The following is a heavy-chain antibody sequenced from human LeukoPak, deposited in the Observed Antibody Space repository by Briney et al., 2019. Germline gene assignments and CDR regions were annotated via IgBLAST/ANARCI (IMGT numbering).Heavy chain of an antibody. CDR3: SRDEAMTTVGVEFDP. Sequence: GGSLRLSCAASGFTFSNYWMSWVRQAPGKGLEWVGFIRNKAYGGTTDYAASVKGRFTISRDDSKSIAYLQMNSLKTEDTAMYYCSRDEAMTTVGVEFDPWGQGTLVTVSS. D-gene: IGHD3-16*01. J-gene: IGHJ5*02. CDR2: IRNKAYGGTT. CDR1: GFTFSNYW. V-gene: IGHV3-49*04.